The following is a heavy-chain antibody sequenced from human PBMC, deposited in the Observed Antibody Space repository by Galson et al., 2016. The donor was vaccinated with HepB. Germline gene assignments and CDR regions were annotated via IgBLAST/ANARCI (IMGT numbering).Heavy chain of an antibody. V-gene: IGHV1-3*01. CDR2: INAGNDNT. D-gene: IGHD1-26*01. Sequence: SVKVSCKASGYTFTSYTIHWVRQAPGQRLEWMGWINAGNDNTKYSQKLQGRVTIIRDTSASTAYMELRSLRSEDTAVYYCAREAGVRGSYYYNPPDYWGQGTLVTVSS. J-gene: IGHJ4*02. CDR3: AREAGVRGSYYYNPPDY. CDR1: GYTFTSYT.